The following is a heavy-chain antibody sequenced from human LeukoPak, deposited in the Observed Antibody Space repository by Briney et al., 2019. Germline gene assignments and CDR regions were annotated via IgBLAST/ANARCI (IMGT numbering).Heavy chain of an antibody. J-gene: IGHJ4*02. Sequence: GGSLRLSCEASGFTFTSYAMHWVRQAPGKGLEWVSSITSSGGGTLYTDALSGRFTISRDNAKKTVFLQMNNLRSGDSALYYCAKGTDTSGRQNFDSWGQGTLVTVSS. V-gene: IGHV3-23*01. CDR2: ITSSGGGT. CDR1: GFTFTSYA. D-gene: IGHD2-15*01. CDR3: AKGTDTSGRQNFDS.